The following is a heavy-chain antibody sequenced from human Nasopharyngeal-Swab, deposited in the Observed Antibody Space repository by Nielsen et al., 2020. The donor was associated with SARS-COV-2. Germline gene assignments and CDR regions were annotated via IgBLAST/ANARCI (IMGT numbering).Heavy chain of an antibody. CDR3: ARQIYDFWSGYGLVYYYYMDV. V-gene: IGHV3-23*01. D-gene: IGHD3-3*01. CDR2: ISESNSMT. J-gene: IGHJ6*03. Sequence: WIRQPPGKGLEWVSGISESNSMTHYADSVKGRFTVSRDNSKNTLYLQMNSLRAEDTAVYYCARQIYDFWSGYGLVYYYYMDVWGKGTTVTVSS.